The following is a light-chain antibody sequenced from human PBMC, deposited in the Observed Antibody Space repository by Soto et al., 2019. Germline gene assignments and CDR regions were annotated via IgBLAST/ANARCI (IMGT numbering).Light chain of an antibody. CDR3: HQYGSAPYT. J-gene: IGKJ2*01. CDR1: QSVSSNY. Sequence: EIVLTQSRGTLSLSPGERATLSCRASQSVSSNYLAWYQQKPGQAPRLLIYGASSRATGIPDRFSGSGSGTDFTLTISRLEPEDFAVYYCHQYGSAPYTFGQGTKLEIK. V-gene: IGKV3-20*01. CDR2: GAS.